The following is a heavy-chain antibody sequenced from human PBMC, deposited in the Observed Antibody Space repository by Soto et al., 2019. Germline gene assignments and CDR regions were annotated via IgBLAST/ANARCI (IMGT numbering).Heavy chain of an antibody. CDR1: GGSTTSDY. V-gene: IGHV4-59*01. Sequence: SETLSLTCTVSGGSTTSDYWSWIRQPPGKRLEWLGYIFHSLGAKYNPSLGSRGTISLDTSKNQLSLSLRSVTAADTDIYFCVRDLNGSGDYWGQGTLVTVSS. D-gene: IGHD3-10*01. CDR2: IFHSLGA. CDR3: VRDLNGSGDY. J-gene: IGHJ4*02.